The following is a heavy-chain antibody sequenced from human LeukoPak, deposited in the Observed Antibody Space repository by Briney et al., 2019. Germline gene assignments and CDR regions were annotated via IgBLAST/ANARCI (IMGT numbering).Heavy chain of an antibody. Sequence: PGGSLRLSCVDSGFTDSNYGMSWVRQAPGKGLEWVSAISGSGAGTYYADSVKGRFTISRDHSKNTLYLQMNSLRAEDTAVYYCARGGGSGSYYKRELDYWGQGTLVTVSS. D-gene: IGHD3-10*01. J-gene: IGHJ4*02. CDR1: GFTDSNYG. CDR2: ISGSGAGT. V-gene: IGHV3-23*01. CDR3: ARGGGSGSYYKRELDY.